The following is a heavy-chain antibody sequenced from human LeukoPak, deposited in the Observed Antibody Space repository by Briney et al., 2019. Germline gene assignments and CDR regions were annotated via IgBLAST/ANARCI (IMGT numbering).Heavy chain of an antibody. CDR1: GFTFSSYG. Sequence: GRSLRLSCAASGFTFSSYGMHWVRQAPGKGLEGVAVIWYDGSNKYYADSVKGRFTISRDNYKNTLYLQMNSLRAEDTAVYYCARDSYDYGDPGHLRYWGQGTLVTVSS. D-gene: IGHD4-17*01. V-gene: IGHV3-33*01. CDR2: IWYDGSNK. CDR3: ARDSYDYGDPGHLRY. J-gene: IGHJ4*02.